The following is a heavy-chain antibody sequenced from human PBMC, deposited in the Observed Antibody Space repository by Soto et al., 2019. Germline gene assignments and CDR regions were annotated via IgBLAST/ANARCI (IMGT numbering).Heavy chain of an antibody. V-gene: IGHV4-30-4*08. J-gene: IGHJ2*01. CDR1: GGSISSGGYY. CDR3: ARMSYYYDKWYFDL. CDR2: VYYSGST. D-gene: IGHD3-22*01. Sequence: SETLSLTCTVSGGSISSGGYYWSWIRQTPGKGLEWIGYVYYSGSTYYIPSLKSRLSMSVDTSKNQFSLKLSSVTAADTAIYYCARMSYYYDKWYFDLWGRGTLVTVSS.